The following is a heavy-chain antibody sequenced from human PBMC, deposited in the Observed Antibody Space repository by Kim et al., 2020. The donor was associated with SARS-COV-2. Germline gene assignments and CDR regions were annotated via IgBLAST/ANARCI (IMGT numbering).Heavy chain of an antibody. J-gene: IGHJ6*02. CDR1: GFTFSSYG. CDR3: ARDPGYSGYHEGGGKYYYYGMDV. Sequence: GGSLRLSCAASGFTFSSYGMHWVRQAPGKGLEWVAVIWYDGSNKYYADSVKGRFTISRDNSKNTLYLQMNSLRAEDTAVYYCARDPGYSGYHEGGGKYYYYGMDVWGQGTTVTVSS. CDR2: IWYDGSNK. D-gene: IGHD5-12*01. V-gene: IGHV3-33*01.